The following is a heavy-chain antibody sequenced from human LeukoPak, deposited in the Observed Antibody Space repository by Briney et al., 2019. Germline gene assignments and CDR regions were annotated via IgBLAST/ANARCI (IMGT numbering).Heavy chain of an antibody. D-gene: IGHD2-21*01. Sequence: GGSLRLSCAASGFTFSSYAMSWVRQAPGKGLEWVANINRDGSKQNYVDSVKGRFTVSRDNAQNSLYLQMHSLRAEDTAVYYCARDPDILLGVNFDYWGQGALVIVSS. CDR1: GFTFSSYA. V-gene: IGHV3-7*01. CDR2: INRDGSKQ. CDR3: ARDPDILLGVNFDY. J-gene: IGHJ4*02.